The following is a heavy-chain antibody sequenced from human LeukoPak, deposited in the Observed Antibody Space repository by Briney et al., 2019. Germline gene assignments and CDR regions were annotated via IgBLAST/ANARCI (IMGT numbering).Heavy chain of an antibody. CDR3: ANLGLDSLDV. J-gene: IGHJ6*02. D-gene: IGHD3/OR15-3a*01. CDR2: VSGSGSIT. CDR1: GFTFSSYT. Sequence: GGSLRLSCAASGFTFSSYTMSWVRQAPGKGLRWVSAVSGSGSITSHSDTVRGRFTISRDNSKSTLYLQMNSLRAEDTAVYYCANLGLDSLDVWGQGTTVTVSS. V-gene: IGHV3-23*01.